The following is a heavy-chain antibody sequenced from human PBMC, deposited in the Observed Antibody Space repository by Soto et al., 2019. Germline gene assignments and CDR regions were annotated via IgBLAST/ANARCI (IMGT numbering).Heavy chain of an antibody. CDR1: GFSLSTSGVG. D-gene: IGHD4-17*01. J-gene: IGHJ4*02. Sequence: QITLKESGPTLVKPTQTLTLTCTFSGFSLSTSGVGVGWIRQPPGKALEWLALIYWDDDKRYSPSLKSRHTIPQHTSKHQAVLTMTSMDPADPATSHCAHSLAASNYRHYEPINRFDYWGQGPLVTVSS. V-gene: IGHV2-5*02. CDR2: IYWDDDK. CDR3: AHSLAASNYRHYEPINRFDY.